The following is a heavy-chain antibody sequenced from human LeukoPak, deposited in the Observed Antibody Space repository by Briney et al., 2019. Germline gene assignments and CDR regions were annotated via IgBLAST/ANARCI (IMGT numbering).Heavy chain of an antibody. Sequence: SETLSLTCTVSSGSISTSNYYWGWVRQPPGKALEWIGNIFYSGSTYYSPSLKSRVTISLDTSRNQFSLKLSSVTAADTAVYYCARAGITGTTGDYWGQGTLVTVSS. CDR2: IFYSGST. D-gene: IGHD1-7*01. CDR1: SGSISTSNYY. V-gene: IGHV4-39*07. CDR3: ARAGITGTTGDY. J-gene: IGHJ4*02.